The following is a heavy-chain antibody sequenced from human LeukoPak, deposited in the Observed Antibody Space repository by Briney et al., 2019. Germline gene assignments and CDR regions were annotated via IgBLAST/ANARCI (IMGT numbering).Heavy chain of an antibody. CDR1: GGSISSSSYY. D-gene: IGHD6-13*01. V-gene: IGHV4-39*07. CDR3: ARVRGGSSWSILNNWFDP. J-gene: IGHJ5*02. CDR2: IYHSGST. Sequence: SETLSLTCTVSGGSISSSSYYWGWIRQPPGKGLEWIGSIYHSGSTYYNPSLKSRVTISVDTSKNQFSLKLSSVTAADTAVYYCARVRGGSSWSILNNWFDPWGQGTLVTVSS.